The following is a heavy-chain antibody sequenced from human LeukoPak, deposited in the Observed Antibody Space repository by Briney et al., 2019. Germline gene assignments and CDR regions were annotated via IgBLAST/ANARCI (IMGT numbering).Heavy chain of an antibody. Sequence: TTSETLSLTCTVSGGSISSGSYYWSWIRQPAGKGLEWIGRIYTSGSTNYNPSLKSRVTISVDTSKNQFSLKLSSVTAADTAVYYCARDTDYLDYWGQGTLVTFYS. CDR2: IYTSGST. D-gene: IGHD4-17*01. V-gene: IGHV4-61*02. J-gene: IGHJ4*02. CDR3: ARDTDYLDY. CDR1: GGSISSGSYY.